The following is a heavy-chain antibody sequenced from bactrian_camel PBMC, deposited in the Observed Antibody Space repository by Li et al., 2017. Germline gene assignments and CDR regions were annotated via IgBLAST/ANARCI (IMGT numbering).Heavy chain of an antibody. CDR3: AGDYDWMLAGRLNPTDFPY. Sequence: QLVESGGGLVQPGGSLRLSCAASGFAFTTYWLYWVRQAPGKGLEWVSSINGGGSTTYYVDSLKGRFTISRDNAKNTVYLQMDSLKPEDTAMYYCAGDYDWMLAGRLNPTDFPYSGQGTQVTVS. J-gene: IGHJ6*01. CDR1: GFAFTTYW. D-gene: IGHD4*01. V-gene: IGHV3S25*01. CDR2: INGGGSTT.